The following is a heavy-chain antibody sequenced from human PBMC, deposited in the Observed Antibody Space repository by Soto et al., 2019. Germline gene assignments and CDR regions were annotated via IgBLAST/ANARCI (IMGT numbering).Heavy chain of an antibody. V-gene: IGHV4-34*01. Sequence: PSETLSLTCAVYGGSFSGYYWIWIRQPPGKGLEWIGEINHSGSTNYNPSLKSRVTISVDTSKNQFSLKLSSVTAADTAVYYCARVRYCSSTSCYSPRYYFDYWGQGALVTVSS. J-gene: IGHJ4*02. CDR2: INHSGST. CDR1: GGSFSGYY. CDR3: ARVRYCSSTSCYSPRYYFDY. D-gene: IGHD2-2*01.